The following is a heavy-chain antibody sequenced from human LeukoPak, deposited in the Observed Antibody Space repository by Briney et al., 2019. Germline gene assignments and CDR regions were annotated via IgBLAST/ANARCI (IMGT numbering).Heavy chain of an antibody. CDR2: ISYDGSNK. D-gene: IGHD3-3*01. Sequence: PGGSLRLSCAASGFTFSSYAMHWVRQAPGKGLEWVAVISYDGSNKYYADSVKGRFTISRDNSKNTLYLQMNSLRAEDTAVYYCAKDRGLESYYYYYGMDVWGQGTTVTVSS. CDR1: GFTFSSYA. CDR3: AKDRGLESYYYYYGMDV. V-gene: IGHV3-30*04. J-gene: IGHJ6*02.